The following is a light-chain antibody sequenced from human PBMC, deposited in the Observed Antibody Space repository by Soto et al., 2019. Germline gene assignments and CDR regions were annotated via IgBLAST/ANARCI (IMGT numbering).Light chain of an antibody. Sequence: DIQMTQSPSTLSASVGDRVTITCRASQSIGDSLAWYQQKPGKAPYLLISDVSSLERGVPSRFSGSGSGTEFTLTISSMQPDDFATYYCQQLNAYPLTFGQGTRLENK. J-gene: IGKJ5*01. CDR1: QSIGDS. V-gene: IGKV1-5*01. CDR2: DVS. CDR3: QQLNAYPLT.